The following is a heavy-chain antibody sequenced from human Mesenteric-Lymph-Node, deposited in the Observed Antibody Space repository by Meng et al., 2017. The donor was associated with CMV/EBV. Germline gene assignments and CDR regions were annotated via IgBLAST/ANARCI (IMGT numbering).Heavy chain of an antibody. CDR2: ISWDGGST. J-gene: IGHJ4*02. CDR3: ATGDEVRGYSYGLFDY. CDR1: GFTFDDYT. Sequence: GESLKISCAASGFTFDDYTMHWVRQAPGKGLEWVSLISWDGGSTYYADSVKGRFTISRDNSKNSLYLQMNSLRTEDTALYYCATGDEVRGYSYGLFDYWGQGSLVTVSS. V-gene: IGHV3-43*01. D-gene: IGHD5-18*01.